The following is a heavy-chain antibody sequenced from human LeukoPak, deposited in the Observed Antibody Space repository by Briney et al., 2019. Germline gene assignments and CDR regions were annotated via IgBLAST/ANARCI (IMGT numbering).Heavy chain of an antibody. CDR2: INWNGGRT. CDR1: GFTFDDYG. Sequence: PGGSLRLSCAASGFTFDDYGMSWVRQAPGKGLEWVSSINWNGGRTGYADSVKGRFTVSRDNAKNTVDLQMNSLRAEDTAVYYCARGGYGAHMGWGQGTLVTVSS. CDR3: ARGGYGAHMG. V-gene: IGHV3-20*04. J-gene: IGHJ4*02. D-gene: IGHD4-17*01.